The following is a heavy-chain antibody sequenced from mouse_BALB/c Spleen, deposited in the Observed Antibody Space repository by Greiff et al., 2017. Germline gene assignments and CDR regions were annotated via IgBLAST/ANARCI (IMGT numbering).Heavy chain of an antibody. CDR2: ISSGSSTI. Sequence: EVQVVESGGGLVQPGGSRKLSCAASGFTFSSFGMHWVRQAPEKGLEWVAYISSGSSTIYYADTVKGRFTISRDNPKNTLFLQMTSLRSEDTAMYYCARYHYYGSSYGAMDYWGQGTSVTVSS. V-gene: IGHV5-17*02. J-gene: IGHJ4*01. CDR3: ARYHYYGSSYGAMDY. CDR1: GFTFSSFG. D-gene: IGHD1-1*01.